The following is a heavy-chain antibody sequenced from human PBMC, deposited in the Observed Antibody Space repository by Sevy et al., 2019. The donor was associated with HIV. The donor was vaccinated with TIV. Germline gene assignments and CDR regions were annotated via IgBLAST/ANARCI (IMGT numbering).Heavy chain of an antibody. J-gene: IGHJ4*02. CDR2: IRQDGSEK. Sequence: RGSLRLSCAASEFTFSGYWMNWVRQAPGKGLEWVANIRQDGSEKYYVDSVKGRFTISRDNAQNSLFLQMNSLRADDTAVYYCVREYEGGTAAAGGAFDYWGQGTLVTVSS. V-gene: IGHV3-7*03. CDR1: EFTFSGYW. D-gene: IGHD6-13*01. CDR3: VREYEGGTAAAGGAFDY.